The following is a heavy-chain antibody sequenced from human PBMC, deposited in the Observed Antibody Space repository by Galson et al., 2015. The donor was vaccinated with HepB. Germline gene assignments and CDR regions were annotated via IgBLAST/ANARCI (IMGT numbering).Heavy chain of an antibody. D-gene: IGHD2-21*02. J-gene: IGHJ3*01. Sequence: QSGAEVKKPGESLRISCKGSGYIFTSFWITWVRLMPGKGLECMGRIDPRDSYINYSPSFQGHVTISADKSITTAYLQWSSLRASDTAIYYCARFRGDSDTFDLWGQGTMVTV. CDR1: GYIFTSFW. CDR3: ARFRGDSDTFDL. V-gene: IGHV5-10-1*01. CDR2: IDPRDSYI.